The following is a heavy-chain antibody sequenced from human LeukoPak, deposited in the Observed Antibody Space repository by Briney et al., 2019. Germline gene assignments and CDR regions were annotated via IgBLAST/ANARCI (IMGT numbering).Heavy chain of an antibody. CDR1: GFTLPTYA. Sequence: GGSLRLSCAASGFTLPTYAMTWVRQAPGKGLEWVSGISHSGGSTYYADSVKGRFNISRDNSRNTVYLQMNSLRAEDSAVYHCARGPYCGGGTCYTLGAFDIWGQVTLASVSS. D-gene: IGHD2-15*01. J-gene: IGHJ3*02. CDR2: ISHSGGST. CDR3: ARGPYCGGGTCYTLGAFDI. V-gene: IGHV3-23*01.